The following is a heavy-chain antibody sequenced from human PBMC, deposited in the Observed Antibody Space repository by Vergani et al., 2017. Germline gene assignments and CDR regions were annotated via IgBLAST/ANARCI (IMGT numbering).Heavy chain of an antibody. CDR2: ISPDGFST. D-gene: IGHD5-24*01. V-gene: IGHV1-46*03. CDR3: ARDPRDGYRIPFDY. J-gene: IGHJ4*02. Sequence: QVQLVQSGAEVGKPGASVKISCKASGYTFTAYYIHWVRQAPEQGLEWVGVISPDGFSTFYAQKFQGRVTITRDTSTSTVYVEVTSLRSDDTAVYYCARDPRDGYRIPFDYWGQGTLVTVSS. CDR1: GYTFTAYY.